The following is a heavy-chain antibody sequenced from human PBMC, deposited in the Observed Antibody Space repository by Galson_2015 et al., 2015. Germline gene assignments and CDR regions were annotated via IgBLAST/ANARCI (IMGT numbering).Heavy chain of an antibody. V-gene: IGHV3-21*01. Sequence: SLRLSCAASGITFSSYSMNWVRQAPGKGLEWASSISSSSSYIYYADSLKGRFTISRDNAKDSLYLQMNSLRAEDTAAYYCARGVGVMDLWDRGTLVTVSS. CDR3: ARGVGVMDL. CDR2: ISSSSSYI. J-gene: IGHJ2*01. D-gene: IGHD3-16*01. CDR1: GITFSSYS.